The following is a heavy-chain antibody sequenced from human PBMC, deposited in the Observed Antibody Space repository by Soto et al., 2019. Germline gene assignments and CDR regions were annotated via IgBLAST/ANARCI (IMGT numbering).Heavy chain of an antibody. Sequence: SETLSLTCTVSGDSISSGGYSWNWIRQPPGKGLEWIGYIYHSGGTDYNPSLKSRVTISIDRSKNQFSLKLSSVTAADTAVYYCATAAYDLLTGYYNGGAFEIWGQGTMVTVSS. CDR1: GDSISSGGYS. V-gene: IGHV4-30-2*01. CDR3: ATAAYDLLTGYYNGGAFEI. J-gene: IGHJ3*02. CDR2: IYHSGGT. D-gene: IGHD3-9*01.